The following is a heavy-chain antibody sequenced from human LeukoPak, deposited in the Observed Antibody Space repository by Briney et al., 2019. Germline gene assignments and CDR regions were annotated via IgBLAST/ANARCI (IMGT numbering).Heavy chain of an antibody. V-gene: IGHV3-74*01. D-gene: IGHD6-13*01. J-gene: IGHJ6*03. CDR1: GFTFSSYG. CDR3: ARGFQQQQLVHVYHYYYMDV. Sequence: GGSLRLSCAASGFTFSSYGMHWVRQAPGKGLVWVSRINSDGSSTSYADSVKGRFTISRDNAKNTLYLQMNSLRAEDTAVYYCARGFQQQQLVHVYHYYYMDVWGKGTTVTVSS. CDR2: INSDGSST.